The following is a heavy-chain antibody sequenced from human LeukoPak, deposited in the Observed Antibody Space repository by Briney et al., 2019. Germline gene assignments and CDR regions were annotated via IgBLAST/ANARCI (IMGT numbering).Heavy chain of an antibody. D-gene: IGHD1-26*01. CDR2: IYHSGST. Sequence: SETLSLTCAVSGGSISSSNWWSWVRQPPGKGLEWIGEIYHSGSTNYNPSLKSRVTISVDTSKNQFSLKLSSVTAADTAVYYCARHGGSGSYNYYYYMDVWGKGTTVTVSS. J-gene: IGHJ6*03. CDR1: GGSISSSNW. CDR3: ARHGGSGSYNYYYYMDV. V-gene: IGHV4-4*02.